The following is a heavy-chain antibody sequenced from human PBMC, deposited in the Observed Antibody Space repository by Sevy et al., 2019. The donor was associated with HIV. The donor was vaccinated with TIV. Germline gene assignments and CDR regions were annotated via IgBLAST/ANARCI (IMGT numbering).Heavy chain of an antibody. Sequence: GGSLRLSCAASGFTFSKTWMSWVRQAPGKGLELVGRIKSKNDGGTTDYAAPVVGRLTISRDDSNSTLYLRMNSLRSEDTAVYYCTSEGCNGGFDYWGQGAMVTVSS. CDR1: GFTFSKTW. V-gene: IGHV3-15*01. CDR3: TSEGCNGGFDY. CDR2: IKSKNDGGTT. J-gene: IGHJ3*01.